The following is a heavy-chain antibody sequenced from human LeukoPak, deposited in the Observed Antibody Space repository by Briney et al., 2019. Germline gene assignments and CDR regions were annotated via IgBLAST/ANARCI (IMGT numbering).Heavy chain of an antibody. V-gene: IGHV4-30-2*01. D-gene: IGHD1-7*01. CDR3: ARGPGDKTGTTGWFDP. J-gene: IGHJ5*02. Sequence: PSETLSLTCAVSGGSISSGGYSWSWIRQPPGKGLEWIGYIYHSGSTYYNPSLKSRVTISVDRSKNQFSLKLSSVTAADTAVYYCARGPGDKTGTTGWFDPWGQGTLVTVSS. CDR2: IYHSGST. CDR1: GGSISSGGYS.